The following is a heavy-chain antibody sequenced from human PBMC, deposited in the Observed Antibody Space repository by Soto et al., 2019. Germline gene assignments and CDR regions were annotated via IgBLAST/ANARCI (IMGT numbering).Heavy chain of an antibody. CDR1: GGSISGSY. V-gene: IGHV4-59*01. CDR3: ARSVAVPGAHIDY. D-gene: IGHD6-19*01. Sequence: PSETLSLTCSVSGGSISGSYWRWIRQSPWKGLEWLGYVYYTGSTNYSPSLRSRVSISVDTSKNEFSLGLSSVTAADTAVYFCARSVAVPGAHIDYWGQGTQVTVSA. CDR2: VYYTGST. J-gene: IGHJ4*02.